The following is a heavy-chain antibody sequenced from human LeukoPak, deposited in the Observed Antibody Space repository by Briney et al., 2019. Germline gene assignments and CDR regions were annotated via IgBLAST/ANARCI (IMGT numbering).Heavy chain of an antibody. J-gene: IGHJ5*02. CDR3: AREGYSSGYKWFDP. D-gene: IGHD6-19*01. CDR1: GGSISSYY. Sequence: SETLSLTCTVSGGSISSYYWGWIRQSPGKGLEWIGYIYYSGSTDYNPSLKSRVTISADTSKNQFSLKLSAVTAADTAVYYCAREGYSSGYKWFDPWAREPWSPSPQ. CDR2: IYYSGST. V-gene: IGHV4-59*01.